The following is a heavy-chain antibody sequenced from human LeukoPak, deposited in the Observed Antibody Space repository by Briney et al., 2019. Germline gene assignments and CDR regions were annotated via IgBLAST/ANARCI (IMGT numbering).Heavy chain of an antibody. CDR2: INHTGTT. J-gene: IGHJ6*03. Sequence: SETLSLTCTVYGGSSSGYYWSWIRQSPGKGLEWIGEINHTGTTNSNPSLGSRLTMSVDSSKNQFSLKLTSVTAADTGVYYCARGDSNSFEYLYYMDVWGKGTTVTVSS. CDR1: GGSSSGYY. V-gene: IGHV4-34*01. CDR3: ARGDSNSFEYLYYMDV. D-gene: IGHD4-11*01.